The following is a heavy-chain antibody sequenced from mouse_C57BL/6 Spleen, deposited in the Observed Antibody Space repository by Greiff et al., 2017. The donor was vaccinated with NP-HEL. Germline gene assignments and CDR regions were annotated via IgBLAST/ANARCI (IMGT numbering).Heavy chain of an antibody. V-gene: IGHV1-19*01. J-gene: IGHJ2*01. CDR1: GYTFTDYY. CDR2: INPYNGGT. D-gene: IGHD1-1*01. Sequence: VQLKESGPVLVKPGASVKMSCKASGYTFTDYYMNWVKQSHGKSLEWIGVINPYNGGTSYNQKFKGKATLTVDKSSSTAYMELNSLTSEDSAVYYCARRDGSSSYFDYWGQGTTLTVSS. CDR3: ARRDGSSSYFDY.